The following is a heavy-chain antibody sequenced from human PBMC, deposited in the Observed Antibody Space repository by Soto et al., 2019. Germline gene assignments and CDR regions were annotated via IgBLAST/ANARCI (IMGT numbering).Heavy chain of an antibody. D-gene: IGHD3-22*01. CDR1: GGTFSSYA. J-gene: IGHJ6*02. CDR2: IIPIFGTA. V-gene: IGHV1-69*13. CDR3: ARDYYDSSGYYNYYYYGMDV. Sequence: SVKVSCKASGGTFSSYAISWVRQAPGQGLEWMGGIIPIFGTANYAQEFQGRVTITADESTSTAYMELSSLRSEDTAVYYCARDYYDSSGYYNYYYYGMDVWGQGTTVTVSS.